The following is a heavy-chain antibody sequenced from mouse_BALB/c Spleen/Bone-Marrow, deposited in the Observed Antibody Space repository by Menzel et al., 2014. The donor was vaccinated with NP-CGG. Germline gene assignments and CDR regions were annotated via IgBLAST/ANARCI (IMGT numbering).Heavy chain of an antibody. Sequence: EVKLMESGPELVKPGASVKISCKTSGYTFTEYTIHWVKQSHGKSLEWIGNINPNIGGTTYNQKFKGKATLTVDMSSSTAYMDLRSLTSEDSAVCYCARGRFAYWGQGTLVTVSA. CDR2: INPNIGGT. V-gene: IGHV1-18*01. CDR1: GYTFTEYT. J-gene: IGHJ3*01. CDR3: ARGRFAY.